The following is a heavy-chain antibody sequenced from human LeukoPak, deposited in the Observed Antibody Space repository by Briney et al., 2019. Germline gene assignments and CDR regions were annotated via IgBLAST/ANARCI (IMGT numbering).Heavy chain of an antibody. J-gene: IGHJ4*02. D-gene: IGHD3-10*01. V-gene: IGHV1-8*02. CDR1: GYTFTGYY. CDR2: MNPNSGNT. CDR3: ARRLRFGELDY. Sequence: ASVKVSCKASGYTFTGYYMHWVRQATGQGLEWMGWMNPNSGNTGYAQKFQGRVTMTRNTSISTAYMELSSLRSEDTAVYYCARRLRFGELDYWGQGTLVTVSS.